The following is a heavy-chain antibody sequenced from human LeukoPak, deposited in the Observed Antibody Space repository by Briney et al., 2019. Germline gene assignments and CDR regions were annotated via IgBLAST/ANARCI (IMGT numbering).Heavy chain of an antibody. CDR2: IYSEGST. V-gene: IGHV3-53*01. CDR1: GFTVSSNY. D-gene: IGHD3-22*01. J-gene: IGHJ4*02. CDR3: ARIPIVLITSGGY. Sequence: GGSLRLSCAASGFTVSSNYMTWVRQAPGKGLEWLSVIYSEGSTYYADSVKGRFIISRDNSKNTLYLQMNSLRAEDTAVYYCARIPIVLITSGGYWGQGTLVTVSS.